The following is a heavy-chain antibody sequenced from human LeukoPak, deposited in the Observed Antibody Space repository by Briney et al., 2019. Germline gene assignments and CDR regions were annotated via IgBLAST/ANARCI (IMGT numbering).Heavy chain of an antibody. V-gene: IGHV3-23*01. D-gene: IGHD3-3*01. CDR2: MSGSGDSS. Sequence: PGGSLRLSCAASGFAFSNFAMSWVRQAPGKGVEWVSGMSGSGDSSYYADSVKGRFTISRDNSKNALYLQMNSLRADDTALYYCAKMEGQRLYDYCMDVWGKGTTVTVSS. CDR3: AKMEGQRLYDYCMDV. CDR1: GFAFSNFA. J-gene: IGHJ6*03.